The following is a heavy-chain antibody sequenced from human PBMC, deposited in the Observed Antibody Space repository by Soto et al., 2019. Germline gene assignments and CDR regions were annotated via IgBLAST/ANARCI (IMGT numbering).Heavy chain of an antibody. V-gene: IGHV1-18*01. J-gene: IGHJ4*02. CDR1: GYTFTSYG. D-gene: IGHD5-12*01. Sequence: ASVKVSCKASGYTFTSYGISWVRQAPGQGLEWMGWISAYNGNTNYAQKLQGRVTMTTDTSTSTAYMELRSLRSDDTAVYYCARAPRRGYSGYDSTRPGPLGDYWGQGTLVTVSS. CDR3: ARAPRRGYSGYDSTRPGPLGDY. CDR2: ISAYNGNT.